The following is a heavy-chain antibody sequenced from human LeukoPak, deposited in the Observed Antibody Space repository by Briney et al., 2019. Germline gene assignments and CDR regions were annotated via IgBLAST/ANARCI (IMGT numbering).Heavy chain of an antibody. CDR3: ARTVGTTGTSHAFDI. D-gene: IGHD1-1*01. Sequence: GASVKVSCKASGYTFTNYPMNWVRQAPGQGLEWMGWINTNTGNPTYAQGFTGRFVFSLDTSVSTAYLQISSLKAEDTAVYYCARTVGTTGTSHAFDIWGQGPLVSVSS. CDR1: GYTFTNYP. V-gene: IGHV7-4-1*02. J-gene: IGHJ3*02. CDR2: INTNTGNP.